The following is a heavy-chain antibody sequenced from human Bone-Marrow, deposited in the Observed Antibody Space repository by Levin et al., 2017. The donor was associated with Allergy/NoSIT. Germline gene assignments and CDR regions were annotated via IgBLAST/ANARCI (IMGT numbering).Heavy chain of an antibody. CDR3: ARDRGSYRNNWFDT. V-gene: IGHV1-69*01. CDR1: GGTFKTYG. Sequence: GGSLRLSCTAPGGTFKTYGVSWVRQAPGQGLEWLGGSMPIFETVLYAQKFQGRITITADESTNTRYLEMSSLTSEDTAIYYCARDRGSYRNNWFDTWGQGTQVTVSS. J-gene: IGHJ5*02. D-gene: IGHD3-16*01. CDR2: SMPIFETV.